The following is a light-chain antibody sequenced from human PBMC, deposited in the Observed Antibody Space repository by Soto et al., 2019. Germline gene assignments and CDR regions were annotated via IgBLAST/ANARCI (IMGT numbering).Light chain of an antibody. CDR3: QQYNNWPS. CDR2: DIS. Sequence: EIVLTQSPGTLSVSPGDRVTLTCRASQTVSRNLAWYQQRPGQAPRLLIYDISNRAAGVPARFSGSGSETEFTLTIRSLQSEDFAVYFCQQYNNWPSFGQGTRLEIK. V-gene: IGKV3-15*01. CDR1: QTVSRN. J-gene: IGKJ5*01.